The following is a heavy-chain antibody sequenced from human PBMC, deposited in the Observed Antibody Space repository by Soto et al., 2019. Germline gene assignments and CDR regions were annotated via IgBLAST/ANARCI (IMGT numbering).Heavy chain of an antibody. Sequence: SETLSLTCTVSGGSISSYYWSWIRQPAGKGLEWIGRIYTSGSTNYNPSLKSRVTMSVDTSKNEFSLKLSSVTAADPSVYYCARVRIAVAGTGNWSFDLWGRGPMVTASS. D-gene: IGHD6-19*01. V-gene: IGHV4-4*07. J-gene: IGHJ2*01. CDR3: ARVRIAVAGTGNWSFDL. CDR1: GGSISSYY. CDR2: IYTSGST.